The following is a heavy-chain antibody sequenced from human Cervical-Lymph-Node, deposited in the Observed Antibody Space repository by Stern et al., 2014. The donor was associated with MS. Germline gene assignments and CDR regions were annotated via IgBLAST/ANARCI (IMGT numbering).Heavy chain of an antibody. CDR1: GFSFNTYY. Sequence: VQLVESGAEVKKPGASVEVSCKSSGFSFNTYYMHWVRQAPGQGLEWLGLINPSGRTTRYAQKFQARMTMTRDTSTSTVYMILDSLTSDDTAVYFCPSRIGGYRKHDAFDMWGQGTMVTVSS. CDR3: PSRIGGYRKHDAFDM. CDR2: INPSGRTT. V-gene: IGHV1-46*02. J-gene: IGHJ3*02. D-gene: IGHD5-12*01.